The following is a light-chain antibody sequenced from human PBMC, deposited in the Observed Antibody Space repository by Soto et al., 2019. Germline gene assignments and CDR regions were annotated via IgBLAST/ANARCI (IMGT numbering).Light chain of an antibody. Sequence: DIQMTQSHSTLSASVGDRVTITCRASQDISTWLAWYQQRPGKAPHLLIYDASRLQSGVPSRFTGSGSGTEFTLTVSSLQPDDFATYYCQHRVFGPGTTLEIK. CDR2: DAS. V-gene: IGKV1-5*01. J-gene: IGKJ3*01. CDR3: QHRV. CDR1: QDISTW.